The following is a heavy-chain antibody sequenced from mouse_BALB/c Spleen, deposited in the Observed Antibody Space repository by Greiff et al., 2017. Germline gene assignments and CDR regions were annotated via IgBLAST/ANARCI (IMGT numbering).Heavy chain of an antibody. CDR1: GFSLTSYG. Sequence: QVQLKESGPGLVAPSQSLSITCTVSGFSLTSYGVHWVRQPPGKGLEWLGVIWAGGSTNYNSALMSRLSISKDNSKSQVFLKMNSLQTDDTAMYYCAILGYYAMDYWGQGTSVTVSS. J-gene: IGHJ4*01. D-gene: IGHD4-1*01. CDR2: IWAGGST. CDR3: AILGYYAMDY. V-gene: IGHV2-9*02.